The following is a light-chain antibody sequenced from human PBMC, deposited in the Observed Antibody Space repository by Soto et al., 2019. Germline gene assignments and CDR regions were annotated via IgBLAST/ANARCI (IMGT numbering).Light chain of an antibody. V-gene: IGKV3-15*01. CDR1: QSVSSN. J-gene: IGKJ1*01. CDR2: GAS. CDR3: QQYNTWPWT. Sequence: EIVMTQSPATLSVSPGERATLSCRASQSVSSNFAWYQQQPGQAPRLLIYGASTRATGIPAMCSGSRSGTDFTLTISSLQSEDFAVYYCQQYNTWPWTFGQGTKVEIK.